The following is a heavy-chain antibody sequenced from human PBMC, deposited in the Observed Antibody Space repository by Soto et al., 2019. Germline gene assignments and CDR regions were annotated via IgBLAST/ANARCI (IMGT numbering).Heavy chain of an antibody. CDR3: ARGSDTIVGVVISYYYGMDV. CDR2: INSDGSST. J-gene: IGHJ6*02. Sequence: GGSLRLSCAASGFTFSSYWMHWVRQAPGKGLVWVSRINSDGSSTSYADSVKGRFTISRDNAKNTLYLQMNSLRAEDTAVYYCARGSDTIVGVVISYYYGMDVWGQGTTVTVSS. D-gene: IGHD3-3*01. CDR1: GFTFSSYW. V-gene: IGHV3-74*01.